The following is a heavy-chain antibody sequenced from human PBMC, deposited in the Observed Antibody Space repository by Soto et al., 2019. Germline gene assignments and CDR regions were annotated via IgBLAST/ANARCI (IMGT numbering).Heavy chain of an antibody. D-gene: IGHD2-2*01. CDR3: ARLIVVVPEGAFDI. CDR2: VYYNGNT. CDR1: GGSITRGSYY. V-gene: IGHV4-39*01. Sequence: SETLSLTCTVSGGSITRGSYYWGWIRQPPGKGLEWIGTVYYNGNTFYNPTLKSRVNISVDTSKDQFSLKLTSVSAADTAVYYCARLIVVVPEGAFDIWGQGTKVTVSS. J-gene: IGHJ3*02.